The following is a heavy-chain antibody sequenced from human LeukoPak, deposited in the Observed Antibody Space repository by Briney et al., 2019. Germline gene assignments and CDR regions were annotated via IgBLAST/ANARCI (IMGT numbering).Heavy chain of an antibody. D-gene: IGHD6-13*01. V-gene: IGHV4-39*07. CDR1: GGSISSSSYY. Sequence: PSETLSLTCTVSGGSISSSSYYWGWIRQPPGKGLEWIGSIYYSGSTYYNPSLKSRVTISVDASKNQFSLKLSSVTAADTAVYYCARGIAAAGTVIVYYYYMDVWGKGTTVTVSS. CDR3: ARGIAAAGTVIVYYYYMDV. CDR2: IYYSGST. J-gene: IGHJ6*03.